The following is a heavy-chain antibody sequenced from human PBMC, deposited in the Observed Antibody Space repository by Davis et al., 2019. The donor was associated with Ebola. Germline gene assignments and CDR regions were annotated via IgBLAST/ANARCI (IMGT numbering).Heavy chain of an antibody. Sequence: ASALVPSYAASYTSTSNGISWVRHAPGQGLEWIGWMNPNSANTGYAQKFKGRVTLTRNASTNTAYMELKSLKSEDTAVYYCARGTGRVAASRFDPGGQGTLVTVSS. CDR2: MNPNSANT. CDR3: ARGTGRVAASRFDP. D-gene: IGHD2-15*01. CDR1: SYTSTSNG. J-gene: IGHJ5*02. V-gene: IGHV1-8*02.